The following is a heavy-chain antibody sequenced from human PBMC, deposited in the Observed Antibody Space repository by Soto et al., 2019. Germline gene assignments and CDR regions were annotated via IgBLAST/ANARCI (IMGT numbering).Heavy chain of an antibody. CDR1: GGSFSGYY. J-gene: IGHJ4*02. V-gene: IGHV4-34*01. D-gene: IGHD6-13*01. CDR2: INHSGST. CDR3: ARGAGDYFDY. Sequence: SETLSLTCAVYGGSFSGYYWSWIRQPPGKGLEWIGEINHSGSTNYNPSLKSRVTISVDTSKNQFSLKLSSVTAADTAVYYCARGAGDYFDYWGQGTLVTAPQ.